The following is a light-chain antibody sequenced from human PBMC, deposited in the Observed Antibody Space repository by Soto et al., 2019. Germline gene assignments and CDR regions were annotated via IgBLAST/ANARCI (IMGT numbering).Light chain of an antibody. Sequence: EIVLTQSPGTLSLSPGERATLSCRASQSVSSDLAWYQQKFGQAPRLLIYSASHRATGIPDTFSGHGSGTDFTLTISRLEPEDFAVYYCHQYGSSPDTFGQGTKLEIK. CDR2: SAS. V-gene: IGKV3-20*01. J-gene: IGKJ2*01. CDR1: QSVSSD. CDR3: HQYGSSPDT.